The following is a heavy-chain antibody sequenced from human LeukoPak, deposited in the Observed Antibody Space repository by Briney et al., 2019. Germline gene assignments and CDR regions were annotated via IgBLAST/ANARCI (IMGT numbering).Heavy chain of an antibody. V-gene: IGHV4-39*07. CDR2: IYYSGST. Sequence: SETLSHTCTVSGGSISSSSYYWGWIRQPPGKGLEWIGSIYYSGSTYYNPSLKSRVTISVDTSKNQFSLKLSSVTAADTAVYYCARDRLAAGVDYWGQGTLVTVSS. J-gene: IGHJ4*02. CDR1: GGSISSSSYY. D-gene: IGHD6-13*01. CDR3: ARDRLAAGVDY.